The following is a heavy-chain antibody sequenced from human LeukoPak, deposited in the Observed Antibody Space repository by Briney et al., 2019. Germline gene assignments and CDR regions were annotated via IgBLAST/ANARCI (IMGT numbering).Heavy chain of an antibody. CDR3: ARDRIEVTYYYDSSGYSDY. CDR1: GFIFNDYA. CDR2: MSADGINT. J-gene: IGHJ4*02. D-gene: IGHD3-22*01. Sequence: GTSLRLSCKASGFIFNDYAMHWVRQAPGKGLEWVAVMSADGINTFYAASVRGRFTISRDNSKNTLYLQMNSLRAEDTAMYYCARDRIEVTYYYDSSGYSDYWGQGSLVTVSS. V-gene: IGHV3-30-3*01.